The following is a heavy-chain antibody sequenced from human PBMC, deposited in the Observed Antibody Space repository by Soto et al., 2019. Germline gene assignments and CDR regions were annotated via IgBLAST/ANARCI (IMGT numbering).Heavy chain of an antibody. D-gene: IGHD6-13*01. CDR1: GFTFSSYA. CDR2: ITGSGGDT. CDR3: AKAAGSSWGTEHVQH. Sequence: EVQLLESGGGLVQPGGSLRLSCAASGFTFSSYAMSWVRQAPGKGLEWVSLITGSGGDTYYADSVKARFTISSDNSRNTLYLQMNSLRAEDTAVYYCAKAAGSSWGTEHVQHWGQGTLVTVSS. V-gene: IGHV3-23*01. J-gene: IGHJ1*01.